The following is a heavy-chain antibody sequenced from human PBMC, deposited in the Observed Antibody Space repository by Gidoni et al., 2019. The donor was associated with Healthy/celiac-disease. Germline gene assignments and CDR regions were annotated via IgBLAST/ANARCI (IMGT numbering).Heavy chain of an antibody. CDR2: IWYDGSNK. D-gene: IGHD3-10*01. V-gene: IGHV3-33*01. J-gene: IGHJ4*02. Sequence: QVQLVESGGGVVQPGRSLRLSCAASGFTFSSYGMHWVRQAPGKGLGWVAVIWYDGSNKYYADSVKGRFTISRDNSKNTLYLQMNSLRAEDTAAYYCARDISGQPGWLRLSYFDYWGQGTLVTVSS. CDR3: ARDISGQPGWLRLSYFDY. CDR1: GFTFSSYG.